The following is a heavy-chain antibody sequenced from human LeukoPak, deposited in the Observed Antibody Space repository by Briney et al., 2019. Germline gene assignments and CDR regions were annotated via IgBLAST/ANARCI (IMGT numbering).Heavy chain of an antibody. CDR3: ARMITAAGAEYFDL. J-gene: IGHJ2*01. CDR1: GGSFSGYY. CDR2: INHSGST. D-gene: IGHD6-13*01. Sequence: SETLSLTCAVYGGSFSGYYWSWIRQPPGKGLEWIGEINHSGSTNYNPSLKSRVTISVDTSKNQFSLKLSSVTAADTAVYFCARMITAAGAEYFDLWGRGTLVTVSS. V-gene: IGHV4-34*01.